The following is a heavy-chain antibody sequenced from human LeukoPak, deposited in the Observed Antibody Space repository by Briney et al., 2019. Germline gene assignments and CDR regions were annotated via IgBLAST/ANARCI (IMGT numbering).Heavy chain of an antibody. D-gene: IGHD5-24*01. Sequence: PGGSLRLSCAASGFTFSSYGMHWVRQAPGKGLEWVSGISWNSGSIGYADSVKGRFTISRDNAKNSLYLQMNSLRAEDTALYYCAKGYRKGRWLPLDYWGQGTLVTVSS. V-gene: IGHV3-9*01. CDR3: AKGYRKGRWLPLDY. CDR2: ISWNSGSI. J-gene: IGHJ4*02. CDR1: GFTFSSYG.